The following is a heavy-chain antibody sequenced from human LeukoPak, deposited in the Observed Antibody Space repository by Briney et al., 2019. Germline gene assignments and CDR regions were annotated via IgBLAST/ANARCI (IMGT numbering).Heavy chain of an antibody. CDR2: IYPGDSDT. D-gene: IGHD5-18*01. CDR1: GYSFTSYW. V-gene: IGHV5-51*01. Sequence: GESLKISCKGSGYSFTSYWIGWVRQMPGKGLEWMGIIYPGDSDTRYSPSFQGQVTISADKSISTAYLQWSSLKASDTAMYYCARQNRGYSSGYYFDYWGQGTLVTVSS. CDR3: ARQNRGYSSGYYFDY. J-gene: IGHJ4*02.